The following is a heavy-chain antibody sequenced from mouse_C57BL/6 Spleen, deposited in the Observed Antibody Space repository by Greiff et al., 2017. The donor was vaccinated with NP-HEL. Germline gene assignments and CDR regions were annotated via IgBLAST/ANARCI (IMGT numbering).Heavy chain of an antibody. V-gene: IGHV5-4*03. D-gene: IGHD2-1*01. J-gene: IGHJ2*01. Sequence: EVMLVESGGGLVKPGGSLKLSCAASGFTFSSYAMSWVRQTPEKRLEWVATISDGGSYTYYPDNVKGRFTISRDNAKNNLYLQMSHLKSEDTAMYYCARADLPYYFDYWGQGTTLTVSS. CDR2: ISDGGSYT. CDR3: ARADLPYYFDY. CDR1: GFTFSSYA.